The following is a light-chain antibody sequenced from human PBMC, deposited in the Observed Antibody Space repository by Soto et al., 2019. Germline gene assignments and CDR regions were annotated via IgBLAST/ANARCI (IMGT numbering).Light chain of an antibody. J-gene: IGLJ2*01. CDR2: NNN. CDR3: AAWDDSLNGPV. CDR1: RSNIGTNT. V-gene: IGLV1-44*01. Sequence: QSVLTQPPSASGTPGQRVTISCSGSRSNIGTNTVNWYQQLPGTAPKFLTFNNNQRPSGVPDRFSGSRSGTSASLAISGLQSEDEAAYYCAAWDDSLNGPVFGGGTKLTVL.